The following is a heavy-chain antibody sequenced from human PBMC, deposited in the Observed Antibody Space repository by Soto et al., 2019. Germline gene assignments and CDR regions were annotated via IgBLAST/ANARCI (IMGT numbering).Heavy chain of an antibody. V-gene: IGHV4-30-4*01. CDR3: ARTTSGNVSLDY. CDR2: IYYNGNT. CDR1: GASINSGDYY. Sequence: QVQLQESGPGLVKPSQTLSLTCTVSGASINSGDYYWTWFRQPPGKGLEWIGYIYYNGNTYYNPSLKSRVTLSIDTPKNHFSLKLTSVTAADTAVYYCARTTSGNVSLDYWGQGTLVIVS. D-gene: IGHD5-12*01. J-gene: IGHJ4*02.